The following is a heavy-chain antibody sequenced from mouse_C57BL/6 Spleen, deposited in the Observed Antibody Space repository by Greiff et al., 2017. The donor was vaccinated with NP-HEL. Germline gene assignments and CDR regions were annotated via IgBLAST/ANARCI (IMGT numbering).Heavy chain of an antibody. CDR2: FYPGSGSI. J-gene: IGHJ2*01. CDR1: GYTFTEYT. CDR3: ARHEGYYYGSRGNYFDY. Sequence: QVQLKESGAELVKPGASVKLSCKASGYTFTEYTIHWVKQRSGQGLEWIGWFYPGSGSIKYNEKFKDKATLTADKSSSTVYMELSRLTSEDSAVYFCARHEGYYYGSRGNYFDYWGQGTTLTVSS. D-gene: IGHD1-1*01. V-gene: IGHV1-62-2*01.